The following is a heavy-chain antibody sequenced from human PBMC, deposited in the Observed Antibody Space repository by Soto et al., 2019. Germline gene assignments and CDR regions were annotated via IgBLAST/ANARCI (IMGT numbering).Heavy chain of an antibody. V-gene: IGHV3-21*01. J-gene: IGHJ4*02. Sequence: PGGSLRLSCAASGFTFRSFTMNWVRQAPGKGLEWVSTISSNSAYIYYTDALRGRFTISRDNAKNSLHLQMNSLRADDTALYYCARESFSASPNFFDYWGRGTQVTVSS. CDR2: ISSNSAYI. CDR1: GFTFRSFT. D-gene: IGHD3-16*01. CDR3: ARESFSASPNFFDY.